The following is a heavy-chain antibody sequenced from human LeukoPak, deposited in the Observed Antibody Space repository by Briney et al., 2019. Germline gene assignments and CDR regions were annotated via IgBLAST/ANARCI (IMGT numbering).Heavy chain of an antibody. J-gene: IGHJ4*02. V-gene: IGHV4-39*01. D-gene: IGHD3-22*01. CDR3: ARVSSGYYTTFDY. CDR1: GGSITSSSYY. CDR2: IYYSGST. Sequence: SETLSLTCTVSGGSITSSSYYWGWIRQPPGKGLEWIGSIYYSGSTYYNPSLESRVTISVDTSKNQFSLKLSSVTAADTAVYYCARVSSGYYTTFDYWGQGTLVTVSS.